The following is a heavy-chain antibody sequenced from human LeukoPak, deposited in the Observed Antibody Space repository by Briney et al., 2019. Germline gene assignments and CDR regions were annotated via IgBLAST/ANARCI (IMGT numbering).Heavy chain of an antibody. D-gene: IGHD1-26*01. J-gene: IGHJ4*02. CDR3: AKDGVGAVSN. Sequence: GGSLRLSCAASGFTFSSYEMNWVRQAPGKGLEWVSYISSGGNTIYYADSVKGRFTISRDNAKNSLYLQMNSLRAEDTAVYYCAKDGVGAVSNWGQGTLVTVSS. CDR2: ISSGGNTI. V-gene: IGHV3-48*03. CDR1: GFTFSSYE.